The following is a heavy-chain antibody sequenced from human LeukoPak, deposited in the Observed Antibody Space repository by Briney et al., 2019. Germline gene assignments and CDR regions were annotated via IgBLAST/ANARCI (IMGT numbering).Heavy chain of an antibody. Sequence: GGSLRLSCAVSGFTFSSYAMSWVRQAPGKGLEWVSAISGSGGSTYYADSVKGRFTISRDNSKNTLYLQMNSLRAEDTAVYYCAKSKDYYGSGSYGEYYYYYGMDVWGQGTTVTVSS. CDR3: AKSKDYYGSGSYGEYYYYYGMDV. CDR1: GFTFSSYA. V-gene: IGHV3-23*01. J-gene: IGHJ6*02. CDR2: ISGSGGST. D-gene: IGHD3-10*01.